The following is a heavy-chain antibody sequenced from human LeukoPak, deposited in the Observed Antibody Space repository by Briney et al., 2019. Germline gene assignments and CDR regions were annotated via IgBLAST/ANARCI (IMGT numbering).Heavy chain of an antibody. J-gene: IGHJ6*02. V-gene: IGHV4-59*01. Sequence: SETLSLTCTVSGGSISSYYWSWIRQPPGKGLEWIGYIYYSGSTNYSPSLKSRVTISVDTSKNQFSLKLSSVTAADTAVYYCATTWNYYYYGMDVWGQGTTVTVSS. CDR2: IYYSGST. CDR1: GGSISSYY. D-gene: IGHD1-14*01. CDR3: ATTWNYYYYGMDV.